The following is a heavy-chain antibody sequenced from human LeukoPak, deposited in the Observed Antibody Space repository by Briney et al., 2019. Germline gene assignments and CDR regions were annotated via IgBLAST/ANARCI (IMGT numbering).Heavy chain of an antibody. CDR1: GGTFSSYA. CDR3: ARDRGDGYYLWYFDY. D-gene: IGHD3-22*01. CDR2: ISAYNGNT. J-gene: IGHJ4*02. V-gene: IGHV1-18*01. Sequence: ASVKVSCKASGGTFSSYAISWVRQAPGQGLEWMGWISAYNGNTNYAQKLQGRVTMTTDTSTSTAYMELRSLRSDDTAVYYCARDRGDGYYLWYFDYWGQGTLVTVSS.